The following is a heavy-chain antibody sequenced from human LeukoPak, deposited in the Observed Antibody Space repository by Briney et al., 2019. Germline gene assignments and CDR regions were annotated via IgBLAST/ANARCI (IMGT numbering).Heavy chain of an antibody. Sequence: GASVKVSCKAFGYIFINYGINWVRQAPGQGLEWLGWISAYNGHTRYTQKFQDRVTMTRDTSTSTVYMELTILRSEDTAVYYCAREGTFSSPRNWFDPWGQGTLVTVSS. CDR1: GYIFINYG. V-gene: IGHV1-18*01. J-gene: IGHJ5*02. D-gene: IGHD6-13*01. CDR3: AREGTFSSPRNWFDP. CDR2: ISAYNGHT.